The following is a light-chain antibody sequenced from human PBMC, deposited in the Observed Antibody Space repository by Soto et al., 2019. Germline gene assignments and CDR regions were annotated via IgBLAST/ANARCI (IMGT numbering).Light chain of an antibody. J-gene: IGKJ1*01. Sequence: EIQVNKSLSALSANVGDRVTITCRASQDISNYLAWYQQKPGKVPKLLIYAASTLQSGVPSRFSDSGSGTDFTLTIRSLQPEDFATYYCQMYTSAPRRFGPVTK. CDR3: QMYTSAPRR. CDR1: QDISNY. CDR2: AAS. V-gene: IGKV1-27*01.